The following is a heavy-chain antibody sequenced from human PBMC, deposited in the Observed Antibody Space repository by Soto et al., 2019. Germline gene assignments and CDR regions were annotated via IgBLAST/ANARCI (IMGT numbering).Heavy chain of an antibody. D-gene: IGHD3-16*02. V-gene: IGHV4-31*03. CDR2: IYYSGST. J-gene: IGHJ4*02. CDR1: GGSISSGGYY. Sequence: SETLSLTCTVSGGSISSGGYYWSWIRQHPGKGLEWIGYIYYSGSTYYNPSLKSRVTISVDTSKNQFSLKLSSVTAADTAVYYCARAPPSIMITFGGVIAPYYFDYWGQGTLVTVSS. CDR3: ARAPPSIMITFGGVIAPYYFDY.